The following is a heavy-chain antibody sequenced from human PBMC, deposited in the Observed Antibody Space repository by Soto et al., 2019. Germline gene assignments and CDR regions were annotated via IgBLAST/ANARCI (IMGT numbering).Heavy chain of an antibody. CDR3: ARDMAIAAAGGYVGWFDP. J-gene: IGHJ5*02. V-gene: IGHV1-18*01. D-gene: IGHD6-13*01. CDR1: GYAFTRYG. CDR2: ISAYNGNT. Sequence: ASVKGSFKAAGYAFTRYGISWVRQAPGQGLEWMGWISAYNGNTNYAQKLQGRVTMTTDTSTSTAYMELRSLRSDDTAVYYCARDMAIAAAGGYVGWFDPWGQGTLVTVSS.